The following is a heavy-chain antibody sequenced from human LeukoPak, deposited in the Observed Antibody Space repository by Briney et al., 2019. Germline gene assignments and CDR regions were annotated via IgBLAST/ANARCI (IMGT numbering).Heavy chain of an antibody. J-gene: IGHJ4*02. CDR2: NYPGDSDT. CDR3: ARRGVAAAGDDY. V-gene: IGHV5-51*01. D-gene: IGHD6-13*01. CDR1: GYSITSYW. Sequence: GASLKISCKCSGYSITSYWIGWGRHTRQEGQWLRGINYPGDSDTRYSPSFQGQVTISADKSISTAYLQWSSLKASDTAMYYCARRGVAAAGDDYWGQGTLVTVSS.